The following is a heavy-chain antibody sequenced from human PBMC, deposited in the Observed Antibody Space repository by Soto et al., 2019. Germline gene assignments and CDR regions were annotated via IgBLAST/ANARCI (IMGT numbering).Heavy chain of an antibody. CDR3: ALSPSTLCRRVSHYYALNV. V-gene: IGHV1-2*02. J-gene: IGHJ6*01. CDR1: GYTLTGYY. Sequence: ASVKVSCKASGYTLTGYYSHWMRQAPGQGREWLGWINPNSGGTKYAQKFQGSVTMTRDTSISTVYMDLTRLKYDDTAVYYCALSPSTLCRRVSHYYALNVCGQGNTVTV. CDR2: INPNSGGT. D-gene: IGHD3-10*01.